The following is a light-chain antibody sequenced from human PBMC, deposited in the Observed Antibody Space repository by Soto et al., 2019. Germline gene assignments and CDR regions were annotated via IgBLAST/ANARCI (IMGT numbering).Light chain of an antibody. CDR2: GAS. V-gene: IGKV1-27*01. CDR3: QNYNKAPWT. Sequence: DIQMTQSPSSLSASVGDRVTIICRASEDISNYLAWYQQKPGKVPKLLIYGASTLPSGVPYRFSRSGSGTYLTLTLSSLQTEDFANYYCQNYNKAPWTFGQGIKVE. J-gene: IGKJ1*01. CDR1: EDISNY.